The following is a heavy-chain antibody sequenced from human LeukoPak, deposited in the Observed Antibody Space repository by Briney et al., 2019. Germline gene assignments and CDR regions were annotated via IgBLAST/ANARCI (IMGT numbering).Heavy chain of an antibody. Sequence: KPGGSLRLSCAASGFTFSDYYMSWIRQAPGKGLEWVSYISSSGSTIYYADSVKGRFTISRDNAKNSLYLQMNSLRAEDTAVYYCARGAQYCNGGSCFEYYFNYWGQGTLVTVSS. V-gene: IGHV3-11*04. CDR1: GFTFSDYY. CDR2: ISSSGSTI. D-gene: IGHD2-15*01. CDR3: ARGAQYCNGGSCFEYYFNY. J-gene: IGHJ4*02.